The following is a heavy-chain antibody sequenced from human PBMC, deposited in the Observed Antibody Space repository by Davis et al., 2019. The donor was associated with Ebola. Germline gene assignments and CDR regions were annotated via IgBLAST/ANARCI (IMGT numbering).Heavy chain of an antibody. CDR2: ITAYNGNT. V-gene: IGHV1-18*04. J-gene: IGHJ4*02. CDR3: ARYDFWSGYFGGLDS. CDR1: GYTFTSYG. D-gene: IGHD3-3*01. Sequence: ASVKVSCKVSGYTFTSYGISWVRQAPGQGLEWMGWITAYNGNTNYAQKLQGRVTMTTDTSTSTAYMELRSLRSDDTAVYYCARYDFWSGYFGGLDSWGQGTLVAVSS.